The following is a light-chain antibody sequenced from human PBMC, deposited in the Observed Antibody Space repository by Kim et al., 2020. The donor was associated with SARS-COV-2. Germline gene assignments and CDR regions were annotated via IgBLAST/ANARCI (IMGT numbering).Light chain of an antibody. CDR1: SSNIGNNY. J-gene: IGLJ3*02. Sequence: QSVLTQPPSVSAAPGQKVTISCSGSSSNIGNNYVSWYRQFPGAPPRLLIYDDTERPSGIPDRFSGSKSGASASLGITGLQTGDEAYYYCGTWDSDLTAGVFGGGTQLTVL. V-gene: IGLV1-51*01. CDR2: DDT. CDR3: GTWDSDLTAGV.